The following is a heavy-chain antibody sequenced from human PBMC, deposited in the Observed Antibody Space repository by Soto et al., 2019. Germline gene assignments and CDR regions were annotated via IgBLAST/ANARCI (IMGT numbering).Heavy chain of an antibody. D-gene: IGHD6-6*01. CDR3: ARGDSSSFLHYYMDV. V-gene: IGHV1-8*01. Sequence: ASVKVSCKASGYTFTSYDINWVRQATGQGLEWMGWMNPNSGNTGYAQKFQGRVTMTRNTSISTAYMELSSLRSEDTAVYYCARGDSSSFLHYYMDVWGKETTVTVSS. CDR2: MNPNSGNT. J-gene: IGHJ6*03. CDR1: GYTFTSYD.